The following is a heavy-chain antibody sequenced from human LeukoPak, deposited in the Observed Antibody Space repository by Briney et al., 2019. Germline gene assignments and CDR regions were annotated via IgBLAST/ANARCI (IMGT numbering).Heavy chain of an antibody. V-gene: IGHV3-30*18. CDR1: GFTFSSYG. CDR3: AKDNWFDP. CDR2: ISYDGSNK. Sequence: GRSLRLSCAASGFTFSSYGMHWVRQAPGKGLEWVAVISYDGSNKYYADSVKGRFTISRDNSKNTLYLQMNSLRAEDTAVYYFAKDNWFDPWGQGTLVTVSS. J-gene: IGHJ5*02.